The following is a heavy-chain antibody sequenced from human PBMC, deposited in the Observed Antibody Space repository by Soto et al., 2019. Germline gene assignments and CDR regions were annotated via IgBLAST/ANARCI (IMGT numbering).Heavy chain of an antibody. Sequence: QVQLQESGPGLVKPSETLSLTCTVSGGSISSYYWSWIRQPPGKGLEWIGYIYYSGSTNYNPSLKSRVTISVDTSKNQFSLKLSSVTAADTAVYYCARDVGYLENWGQGTLVTVSS. CDR3: ARDVGYLEN. CDR2: IYYSGST. CDR1: GGSISSYY. V-gene: IGHV4-59*01. D-gene: IGHD1-1*01. J-gene: IGHJ4*02.